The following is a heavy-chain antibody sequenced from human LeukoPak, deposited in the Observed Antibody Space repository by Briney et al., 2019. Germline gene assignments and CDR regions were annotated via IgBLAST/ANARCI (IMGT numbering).Heavy chain of an antibody. J-gene: IGHJ4*02. CDR1: GFTFSSYS. CDR3: ARGTYYYDSSGYRDY. V-gene: IGHV3-48*02. Sequence: GGSLRLSCAASGFTFSSYSMTWVRQAPGKGLEWVSYISSSSSTIYYADSVKGRFTISRDNAKNSLYLQMNSLRDEDTAVYYCARGTYYYDSSGYRDYWGQGTLVTVSS. CDR2: ISSSSSTI. D-gene: IGHD3-22*01.